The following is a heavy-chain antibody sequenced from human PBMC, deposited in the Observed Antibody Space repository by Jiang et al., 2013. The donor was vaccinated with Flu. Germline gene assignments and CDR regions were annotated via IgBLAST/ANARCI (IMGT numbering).Heavy chain of an antibody. D-gene: IGHD2-2*01. J-gene: IGHJ4*02. V-gene: IGHV7-4-1*02. CDR1: GYSFTSYA. Sequence: VKVSCKASGYSFTSYAMGWVRQAPGQGLAWMGWINTDTKNPAYAQGFTGRFVFSLDTSVSTAYLQISSLKAEDTAVYYCARVLGLCSSTSCYAAYWGQGTLVTVSS. CDR2: INTDTKNP. CDR3: ARVLGLCSSTSCYAAY.